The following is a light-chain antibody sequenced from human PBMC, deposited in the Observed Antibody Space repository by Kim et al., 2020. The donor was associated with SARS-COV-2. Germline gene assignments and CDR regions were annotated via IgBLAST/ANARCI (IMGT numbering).Light chain of an antibody. CDR1: SEYTTYT. CDR2: VESDGSY. V-gene: IGLV4-3*01. Sequence: LPVLTQPPSTSALLGASVRLTCTLSSEYTTYTIEWYQQRPGRSPQYIMKVESDGSYSRVNGISDRFVGSSSGADRHLTISNLQSDDEADYHCAESHTIHGQSGVVFGGGTQLTVL. J-gene: IGLJ3*02. CDR3: AESHTIHGQSGVV.